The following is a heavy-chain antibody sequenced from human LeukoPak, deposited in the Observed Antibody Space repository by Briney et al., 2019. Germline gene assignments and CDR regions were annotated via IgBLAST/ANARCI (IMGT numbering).Heavy chain of an antibody. J-gene: IGHJ4*02. CDR3: VRGSEYSGNCDY. V-gene: IGHV4-30-4*08. CDR1: GGSISSGDYY. CDR2: RFYSGST. Sequence: SQTLSLTCIVSGGSISSGDYYWSWIRQPPGKGLEWIGYRFYSGSTYYNPSLKSRVTISENTSKNQFSLNLSSVSAADTAVYYCVRGSEYSGNCDYWGQGTLVTVSS. D-gene: IGHD4-23*01.